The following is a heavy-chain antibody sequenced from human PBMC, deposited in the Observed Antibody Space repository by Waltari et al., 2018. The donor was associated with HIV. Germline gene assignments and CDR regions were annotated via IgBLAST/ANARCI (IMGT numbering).Heavy chain of an antibody. CDR2: INYDGSNK. CDR1: GFTFGSYG. V-gene: IGHV3-33*01. Sequence: VQLMESGGGVVQPGKSLRPSCATSGFTFGSYGIPWVRQAPGKGLEWVAVINYDGSNKFYAESVKGRFLISRDNSKNTLFLQMNSLRDEDTGLYYCARDKAPYSSSSAVDYWGQGTLVTVS. D-gene: IGHD6-6*01. CDR3: ARDKAPYSSSSAVDY. J-gene: IGHJ4*02.